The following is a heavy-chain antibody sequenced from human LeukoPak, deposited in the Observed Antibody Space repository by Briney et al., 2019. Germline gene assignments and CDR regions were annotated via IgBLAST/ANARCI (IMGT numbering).Heavy chain of an antibody. Sequence: PGGPLRLSCAASGFTFSSYAMSWVRQAPGKGLEWVSAIRGSGGSTYYADSVKGRFTISRDDSKNTLYLQMNSLRAEDTAVYYCANSPLAVAVAGNDAFDIWGQGTMVTVSS. V-gene: IGHV3-23*01. J-gene: IGHJ3*02. D-gene: IGHD6-19*01. CDR1: GFTFSSYA. CDR3: ANSPLAVAVAGNDAFDI. CDR2: IRGSGGST.